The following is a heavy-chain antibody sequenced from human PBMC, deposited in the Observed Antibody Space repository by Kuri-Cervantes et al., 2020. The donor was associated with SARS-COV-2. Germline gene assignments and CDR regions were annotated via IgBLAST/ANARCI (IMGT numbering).Heavy chain of an antibody. CDR2: IYHSGST. V-gene: IGHV4-4*02. CDR1: GGSISSSNW. CDR3: ARHIPHIVVVPAAINNWFDP. J-gene: IGHJ5*02. Sequence: SETLSLTCAVSGGSISSSNWWSWVRQPPGKGLEWIGEIYHSGSTNYNPSLKSRVTISVDKSKNQFSLKLSSVTAADTAVYYCARHIPHIVVVPAAINNWFDPWGQGTLVTVSS. D-gene: IGHD2-2*01.